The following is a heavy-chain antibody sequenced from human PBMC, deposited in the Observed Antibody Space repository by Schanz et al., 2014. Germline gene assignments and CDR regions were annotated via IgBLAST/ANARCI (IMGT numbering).Heavy chain of an antibody. CDR1: GFTFNSYG. V-gene: IGHV3-33*01. D-gene: IGHD2-15*01. CDR3: ARDAVALVPEYFMDV. Sequence: QVQLVESGGGVVQPGRSLRLSCAASGFTFNSYGMHWVRQAPGKGLEWVAFIWYDGSNKYYADSVKGRFTISRDNSMNTLHLQMDGLRVEDTAVYYCARDAVALVPEYFMDVWGKGTPVTVSS. CDR2: IWYDGSNK. J-gene: IGHJ6*03.